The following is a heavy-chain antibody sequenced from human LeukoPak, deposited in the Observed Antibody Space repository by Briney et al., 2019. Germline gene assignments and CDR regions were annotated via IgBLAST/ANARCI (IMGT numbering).Heavy chain of an antibody. D-gene: IGHD3-22*01. CDR1: GFTFSSYW. J-gene: IGHJ4*02. CDR2: INSDGSST. V-gene: IGHV3-74*01. Sequence: GGSLRLSCAASGFTFSSYWMHWVRQAPGKGLVWVSRINSDGSSTSYADSVKGRFTISRDNSKNTLYLQMNSLRAEDTAVYYCAKPYYYDSSGYYWDDYWGQGTLVTVSS. CDR3: AKPYYYDSSGYYWDDY.